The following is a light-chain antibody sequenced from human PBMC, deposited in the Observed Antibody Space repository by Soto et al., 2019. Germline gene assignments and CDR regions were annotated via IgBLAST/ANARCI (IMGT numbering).Light chain of an antibody. Sequence: QSALTQPASVSGSPGQSITISCTGTSSDVGRYNYVSWYQQHPGKAPKLMIYEVSNRPSGVSNRFSGSKSGNTASLTISGLQAEDEVDYYCSSYTSTNPRVFGGGTQLTVL. CDR1: SSDVGRYNY. CDR2: EVS. CDR3: SSYTSTNPRV. V-gene: IGLV2-14*01. J-gene: IGLJ3*02.